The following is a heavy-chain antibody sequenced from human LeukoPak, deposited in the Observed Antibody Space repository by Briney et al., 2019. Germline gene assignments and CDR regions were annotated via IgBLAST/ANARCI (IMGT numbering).Heavy chain of an antibody. J-gene: IGHJ4*02. CDR1: GFTFDDYA. D-gene: IGHD2-2*02. CDR3: AKLGYCSSTSCYTNPDY. Sequence: GGSLRLSCAASGFTFDDYAMHWVRQAPGKGLEWVSGISWNSGSIGYADSVKGRFTISRDNAKNSLYLQMNSLRAEDTALCYCAKLGYCSSTSCYTNPDYWGQGTLVTVSS. CDR2: ISWNSGSI. V-gene: IGHV3-9*01.